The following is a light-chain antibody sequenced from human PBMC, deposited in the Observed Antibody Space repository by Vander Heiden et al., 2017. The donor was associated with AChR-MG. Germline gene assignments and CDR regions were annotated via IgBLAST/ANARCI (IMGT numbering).Light chain of an antibody. CDR1: QSISNY. V-gene: IGKV1-39*01. CDR3: QQSYSFPRT. Sequence: DIQMTQSPSSLSASVGDRVTITCRASQSISNYVNWYQQKPGKAPRLLIYAASTLQTEVSSRFSGSGPGTDFTLTISTLQPEDFATYHCQQSYSFPRTFGGGTKVEIK. CDR2: AAS. J-gene: IGKJ4*01.